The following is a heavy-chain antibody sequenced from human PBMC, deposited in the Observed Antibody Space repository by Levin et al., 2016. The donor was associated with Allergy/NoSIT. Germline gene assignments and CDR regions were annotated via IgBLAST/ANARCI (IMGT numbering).Heavy chain of an antibody. V-gene: IGHV5-51*01. Sequence: GESLKISCEGSGFSFSSYWIGWVRQMPGKGLEWMGVIYPGDSDIRYHPSFQGQVTMSADKSTSTAYLQWSSLKASDTALYYCARCLYDWPYGAFDLWGQGTTVIVSS. CDR1: GFSFSSYW. CDR3: ARCLYDWPYGAFDL. CDR2: IYPGDSDI. D-gene: IGHD3-16*01. J-gene: IGHJ3*01.